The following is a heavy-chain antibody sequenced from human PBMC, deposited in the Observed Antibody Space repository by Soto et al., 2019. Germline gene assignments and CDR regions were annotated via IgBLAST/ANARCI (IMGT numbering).Heavy chain of an antibody. CDR2: IYYSGST. J-gene: IGHJ4*02. D-gene: IGHD6-13*01. CDR3: ARVRMVGPGIAAAVDY. Sequence: SETVSLTCSVSGGSISGGGYYWSWIRQHPGKGLEWIGYIYYSGSTYHNPSLKSRVTISVDTSKNQFSLKLSSVTAADTAVYYCARVRMVGPGIAAAVDYWGQGTLVTVSS. V-gene: IGHV4-61*08. CDR1: GGSISGGGYY.